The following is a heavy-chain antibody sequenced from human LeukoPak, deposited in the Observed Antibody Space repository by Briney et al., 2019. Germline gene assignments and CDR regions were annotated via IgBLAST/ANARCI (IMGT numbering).Heavy chain of an antibody. V-gene: IGHV4-31*03. J-gene: IGHJ5*02. CDR2: IYYSGSA. Sequence: PSETLSLTCTVSGGSISSGGYYWSWIRQHPEKGLEWIGYIYYSGSAYYNSSLKSRVTISVDTSKSQFSLKLSSVTAADTAVYYCARTYYYDSSGYHYPYSWFDPWGQGTLVTVSS. CDR1: GGSISSGGYY. CDR3: ARTYYYDSSGYHYPYSWFDP. D-gene: IGHD3-22*01.